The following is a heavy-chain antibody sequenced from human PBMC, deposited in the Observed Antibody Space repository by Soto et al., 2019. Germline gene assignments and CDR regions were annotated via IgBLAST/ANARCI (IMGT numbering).Heavy chain of an antibody. Sequence: GGSLRLSCAASGFPFSSYWMHWVRQAPGKGLEWVSGLDRHGSIRTSADSVKGRVTISRDNAKNTLYLQMNSLRPEDTAMYYCARGGPPYGMDVWGQGTTVTVSS. CDR2: LDRHGSIR. CDR1: GFPFSSYW. V-gene: IGHV3-74*01. CDR3: ARGGPPYGMDV. J-gene: IGHJ6*02.